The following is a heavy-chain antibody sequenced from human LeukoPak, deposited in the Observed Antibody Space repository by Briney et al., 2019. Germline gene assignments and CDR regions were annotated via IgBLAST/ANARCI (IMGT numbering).Heavy chain of an antibody. CDR3: ASSVAYGSGSYYNPHRYYFDY. J-gene: IGHJ4*02. Sequence: SVKVSCKASGGTFSSYAISWARQAPGQGLEWMGRIIPILGIANYAQKFQGRVTITADKSTSTAYMELSSLRSEDTAVYYCASSVAYGSGSYYNPHRYYFDYWGQGTLITVSS. V-gene: IGHV1-69*04. CDR1: GGTFSSYA. CDR2: IIPILGIA. D-gene: IGHD3-10*01.